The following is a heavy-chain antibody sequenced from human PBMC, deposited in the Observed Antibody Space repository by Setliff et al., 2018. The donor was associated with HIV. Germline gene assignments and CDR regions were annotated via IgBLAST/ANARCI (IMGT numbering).Heavy chain of an antibody. J-gene: IGHJ4*02. CDR3: ARQWGSSGWIDY. Sequence: PSETLSLTCTVSGGSISSSSYYWGWIRQPPGKGLEWIGNIFYSGSTFYNPSLKSRVTISVDTSKNQFSLKLTSVTAADTAVYYCARQWGSSGWIDYWGQGTLVTVSS. CDR1: GGSISSSSYY. CDR2: IFYSGST. D-gene: IGHD6-19*01. V-gene: IGHV4-39*01.